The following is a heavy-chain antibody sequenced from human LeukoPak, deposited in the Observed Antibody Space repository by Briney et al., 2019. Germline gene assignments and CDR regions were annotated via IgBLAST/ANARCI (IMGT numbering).Heavy chain of an antibody. J-gene: IGHJ4*02. Sequence: GGSLRLSCGASGFTFSDYYMGWIRQAPGKGLEWVSYISNGASTIYYVDSVKGRFTISRDNAKNSLYLQMNSLRAEDTAVYYCAKDYRPFGLLDSWGQGTLVTVSS. CDR1: GFTFSDYY. CDR2: ISNGASTI. V-gene: IGHV3-11*01. D-gene: IGHD3-10*01. CDR3: AKDYRPFGLLDS.